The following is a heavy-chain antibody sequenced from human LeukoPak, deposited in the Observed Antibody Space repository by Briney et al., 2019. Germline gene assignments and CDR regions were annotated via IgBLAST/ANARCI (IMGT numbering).Heavy chain of an antibody. Sequence: GSLRLSCAASGFTFSSFAMSWVRQAPGKGLEWVSGISGSGHSTYYADSVKGRFIISRDNSKNTLFLQMNSLRAEDTAIYYCAKSPHDYGDYPPWFDPWGQGTLVTVSS. CDR3: AKSPHDYGDYPPWFDP. J-gene: IGHJ5*02. V-gene: IGHV3-23*01. CDR2: ISGSGHST. CDR1: GFTFSSFA. D-gene: IGHD4-17*01.